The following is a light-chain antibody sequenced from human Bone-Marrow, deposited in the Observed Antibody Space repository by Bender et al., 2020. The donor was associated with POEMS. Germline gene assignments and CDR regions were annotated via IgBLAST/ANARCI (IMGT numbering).Light chain of an antibody. CDR2: DDD. CDR1: NIGDKR. CDR3: QVWESGGDRVV. J-gene: IGLJ2*01. Sequence: SYVLTQSPSASVAPGQTARIACGGINIGDKRVHWYRQKAGQAPVLVVYDDDSRPSGISERLSGSNGGNAAVLTISRVEAGDEADYYCQVWESGGDRVVFGGGTKLTVL. V-gene: IGLV3-21*02.